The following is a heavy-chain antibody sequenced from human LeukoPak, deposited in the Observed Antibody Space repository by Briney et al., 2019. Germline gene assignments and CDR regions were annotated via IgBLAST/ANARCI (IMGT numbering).Heavy chain of an antibody. CDR3: TSWAGEVKNGLWSGPFDY. CDR2: IDPSGGST. D-gene: IGHD3-3*01. J-gene: IGHJ4*02. V-gene: IGHV1-46*01. Sequence: ASVKVSCKASGYTFTSHYFHWVRQAPGQGLEWMGIIDPSGGSTNYAQKFQGRVAMTRDTSTRTVYMDLSSLRSEDTAVYYCTSWAGEVKNGLWSGPFDYWVQGALVTVSS. CDR1: GYTFTSHY.